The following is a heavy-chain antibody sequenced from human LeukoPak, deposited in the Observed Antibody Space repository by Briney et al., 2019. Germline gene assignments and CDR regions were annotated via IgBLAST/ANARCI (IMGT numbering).Heavy chain of an antibody. J-gene: IGHJ5*02. CDR1: GVTFTTYL. Sequence: PGGALRLSCVVSGVTFTTYLMHGVRQAPGKGLVWGSRVDADVITTIYADSVKGRCTISRGNGIKAGYLQMPSLRDEDTAVYYCARGFDGYPFGWWFDPWGQGTLVTVSS. V-gene: IGHV3-74*01. CDR2: VDADVITT. CDR3: ARGFDGYPFGWWFDP. D-gene: IGHD5-24*01.